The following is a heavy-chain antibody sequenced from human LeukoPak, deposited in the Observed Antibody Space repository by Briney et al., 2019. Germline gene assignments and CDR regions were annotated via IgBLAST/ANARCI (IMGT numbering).Heavy chain of an antibody. J-gene: IGHJ3*02. CDR3: ARRRDSSSDAFDI. CDR1: GYSISSGYY. CDR2: IYHSGST. V-gene: IGHV4-38-2*01. Sequence: SETPSLTCAVSGYSISSGYYWGWIRQPPGKGLEWIGSIYHSGSTYYNPSLKSRVTISVDTSKNQFSLKLSSATAADTAVYYCARRRDSSSDAFDIWGQGTMVTVSS. D-gene: IGHD6-6*01.